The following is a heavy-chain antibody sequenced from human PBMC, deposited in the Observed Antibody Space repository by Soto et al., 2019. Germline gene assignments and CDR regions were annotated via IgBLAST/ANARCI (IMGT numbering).Heavy chain of an antibody. V-gene: IGHV3-23*01. CDR2: ISGSGGRT. J-gene: IGHJ5*02. D-gene: IGHD3-10*01. CDR1: GFTFSSYA. CDR3: AKNSRFHLFDP. Sequence: GGTLRLCCAASGFTFSSYAMSWARQAPGKGLEWVSAISGSGGRTYYADSVKGRFTISRDNSKNTLYLQMTSLRAEDTAVYYCAKNSRFHLFDPWGQGTLVTVSS.